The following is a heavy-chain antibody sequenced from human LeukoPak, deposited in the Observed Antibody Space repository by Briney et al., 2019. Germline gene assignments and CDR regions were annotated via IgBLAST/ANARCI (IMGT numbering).Heavy chain of an antibody. V-gene: IGHV1-69*05. J-gene: IGHJ4*02. Sequence: ASVKVSCKASGGTFSSLTINWVRQAPGQGLEWMGGIIPIFGRANYAQKLQGRVTMTTDTSTSTAYMELRSLRSDDTAVYYCARVGIYSSGWYYFDYWGQGTLVTVSS. CDR2: IIPIFGRA. D-gene: IGHD6-19*01. CDR3: ARVGIYSSGWYYFDY. CDR1: GGTFSSLT.